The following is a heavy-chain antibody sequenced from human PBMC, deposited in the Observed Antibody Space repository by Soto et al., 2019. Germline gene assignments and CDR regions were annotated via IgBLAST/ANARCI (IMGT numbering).Heavy chain of an antibody. CDR2: IIPIFGTA. CDR3: AKDKWRRALSSLDS. D-gene: IGHD5-12*01. V-gene: IGHV1-69*13. CDR1: GGTFSSYA. Sequence: GASVKVSCKASGGTFSSYAISWVRQAPGQGLEWMGGIIPIFGTANYAQKFQGRVTITADESTSTAYMELSSLRSEDTALYYCAKDKWRRALSSLDSWGHGTLVTVSS. J-gene: IGHJ5*01.